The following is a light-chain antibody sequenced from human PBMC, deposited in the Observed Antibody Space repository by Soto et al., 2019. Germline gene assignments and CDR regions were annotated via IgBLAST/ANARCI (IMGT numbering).Light chain of an antibody. CDR2: DAS. Sequence: DIQMTQSPSTLSASVGDRVTITCRASQSISCWLAWYQQKPGKAPKLLIYDASSLESGVPSRFSCSGSGTEFTLTIRSPQPDDFATYYCQQYNSYPWTFGQGTKVDTK. V-gene: IGKV1-5*01. CDR1: QSISCW. CDR3: QQYNSYPWT. J-gene: IGKJ1*01.